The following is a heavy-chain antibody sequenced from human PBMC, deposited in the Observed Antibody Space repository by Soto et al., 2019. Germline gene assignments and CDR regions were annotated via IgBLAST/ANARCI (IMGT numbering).Heavy chain of an antibody. D-gene: IGHD2-15*01. V-gene: IGHV4-39*01. CDR2: IYYSGST. J-gene: IGHJ4*02. CDR3: ASGVVAATIDY. CDR1: GGSISSSSYY. Sequence: QLQLQESGPGLVKPSETLSLTCTVSGGSISSSSYYWGWIRQPPGKGLEWIGSIYYSGSTYYNPSLKSRVTISVDTSKNQFSLKLSSVTAADTAVYYCASGVVAATIDYWGQGTLVTVSS.